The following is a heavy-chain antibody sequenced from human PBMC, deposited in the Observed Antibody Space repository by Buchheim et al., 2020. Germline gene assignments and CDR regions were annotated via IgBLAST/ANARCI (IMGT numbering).Heavy chain of an antibody. J-gene: IGHJ5*02. D-gene: IGHD4-17*01. CDR2: IIHDGGEK. V-gene: IGHV3-7*01. Sequence: EVQVVESGGGLVQPGGALRHSCAASGFTFSDYWMSWVRQALGKGLEWVANIIHDGGEKYNVDSVKGRFTISRDNARNSLYLQMNSLRVEDTAVYYCAVTNWFNPWGQGTL. CDR1: GFTFSDYW. CDR3: AVTNWFNP.